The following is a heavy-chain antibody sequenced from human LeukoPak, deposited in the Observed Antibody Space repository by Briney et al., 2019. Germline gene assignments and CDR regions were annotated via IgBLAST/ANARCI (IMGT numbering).Heavy chain of an antibody. CDR1: GFTFSSYE. CDR2: ISSSGSTI. CDR3: AYDDSSGYYYEDQYFQH. D-gene: IGHD3-22*01. Sequence: GGSLRLSCAASGFTFSSYEMSWVRQAPGRGLEWVSYISSSGSTIYYADSVKGRFTISRDNANNSLYLQMNSLRAEDTAVYYCAYDDSSGYYYEDQYFQHWGQGTLVTVSS. V-gene: IGHV3-48*03. J-gene: IGHJ1*01.